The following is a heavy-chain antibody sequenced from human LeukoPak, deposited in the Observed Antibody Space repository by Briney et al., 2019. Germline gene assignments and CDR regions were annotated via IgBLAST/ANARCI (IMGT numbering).Heavy chain of an antibody. CDR1: GGSISSYY. V-gene: IGHV4-59*01. CDR2: IYYSGST. D-gene: IGHD1-26*01. CDR3: AREGIVGDTPAAYFDY. Sequence: PSETLSLTCTVSGGSISSYYWSWIRQPPGKGLEWIGYIYYSGSTNYNPSLKSRVTISVDTSRNQFSLKLSSVTAADTAVYYCAREGIVGDTPAAYFDYWGQGTLVTVSS. J-gene: IGHJ4*02.